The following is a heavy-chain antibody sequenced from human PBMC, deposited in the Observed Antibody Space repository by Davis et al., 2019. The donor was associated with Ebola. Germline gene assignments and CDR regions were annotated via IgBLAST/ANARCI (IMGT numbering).Heavy chain of an antibody. CDR1: GFAFSYIW. D-gene: IGHD3-16*01. J-gene: IGHJ6*02. Sequence: GGSLRLSCAASGFAFSYIWMSWVRQAPGKGLEWVGRIVSKNIGGTTDYAAPVKGRFTIARDDSKNTLYLQINSLRAEDTAVYYCARDRPLDFFFGDYYGMDVWGQGTTVTVSS. V-gene: IGHV3-15*04. CDR3: ARDRPLDFFFGDYYGMDV. CDR2: IVSKNIGGTT.